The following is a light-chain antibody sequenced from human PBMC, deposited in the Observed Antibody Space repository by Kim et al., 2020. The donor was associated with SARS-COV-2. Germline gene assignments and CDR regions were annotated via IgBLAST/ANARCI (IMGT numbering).Light chain of an antibody. CDR3: QTWDGGTAVV. CDR2: QEI. V-gene: IGLV3-1*01. CDR1: AWGDRY. J-gene: IGLJ3*02. Sequence: VPPGQTDISTCAGEAWGDRYTCWFQQRQGHPPVLVIYQEIKRTTGIPERFSGSNAGNTATLTISGTQDMEEAEYYCQTWDGGTAVVFGGGTQLTVL.